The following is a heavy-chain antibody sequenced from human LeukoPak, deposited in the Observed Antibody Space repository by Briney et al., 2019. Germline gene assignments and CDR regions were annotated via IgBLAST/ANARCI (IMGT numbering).Heavy chain of an antibody. D-gene: IGHD3-10*01. CDR1: GFTFSSYA. Sequence: GGSLRLSCAASGFTFSSYAMSWVHQAPGKGLEWVSYISSSGSTIYYADSVKGRFTISRDNAKNSLYLQMNSLRAEDTAVYYCARVLLWFGSAGWFDPWGQGTLVTVSS. CDR3: ARVLLWFGSAGWFDP. J-gene: IGHJ5*02. V-gene: IGHV3-48*03. CDR2: ISSSGSTI.